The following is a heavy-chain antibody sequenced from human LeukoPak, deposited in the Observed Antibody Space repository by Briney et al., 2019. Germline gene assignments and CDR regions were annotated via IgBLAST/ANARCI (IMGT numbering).Heavy chain of an antibody. CDR2: ISGSGGST. J-gene: IGHJ4*02. Sequence: PGGSLRLSCAASGFTFSSYAMSWVRQAPGKRLEWVSAISGSGGSTYYADSVKGRFTISRDNSKNTLYLQMNSLRAEDTAVYYCAKVQYQLLSACYFDYWGQGTLVTVSS. CDR1: GFTFSSYA. CDR3: AKVQYQLLSACYFDY. D-gene: IGHD2-2*01. V-gene: IGHV3-23*01.